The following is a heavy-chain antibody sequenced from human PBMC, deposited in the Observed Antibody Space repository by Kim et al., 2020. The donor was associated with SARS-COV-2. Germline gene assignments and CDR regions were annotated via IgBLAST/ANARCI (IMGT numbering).Heavy chain of an antibody. Sequence: SETLSLTCAVSGGSISSSNWWSWVRQPPGKGLEWIGEIYHSGSTNYNPSLKSRVTISVDKSKNQFSLKLSSVTAADTAVYYCARSRSDIVVVVAATTYYYGMDVWGQGTTVTVSS. D-gene: IGHD2-15*01. V-gene: IGHV4-4*02. CDR1: GGSISSSNW. J-gene: IGHJ6*02. CDR2: IYHSGST. CDR3: ARSRSDIVVVVAATTYYYGMDV.